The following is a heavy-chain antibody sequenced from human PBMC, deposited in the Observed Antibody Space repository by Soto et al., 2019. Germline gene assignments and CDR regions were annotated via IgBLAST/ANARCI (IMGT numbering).Heavy chain of an antibody. D-gene: IGHD5-12*01. CDR2: IYHSGST. CDR1: GGSISSGGYS. J-gene: IGHJ4*02. Sequence: QLQLQESGSGLVKPSQTLSLTCAVSGGSISSGGYSWSWIRQPPGKGLEWIGYIYHSGSTYHNPSLRGRVTISVDRSKNQFSLRLSSVTAADTAVYYCAAGGGLPRYYWGQGTLVTVSS. CDR3: AAGGGLPRYY. V-gene: IGHV4-30-2*01.